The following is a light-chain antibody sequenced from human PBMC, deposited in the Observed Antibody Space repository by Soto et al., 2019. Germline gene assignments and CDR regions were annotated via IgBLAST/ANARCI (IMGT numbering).Light chain of an antibody. CDR1: PSISSK. J-gene: IGKJ4*01. V-gene: IGKV3-15*01. CDR2: GAS. Sequence: EIKMAQSPDTLSVSPGERATLSCRASPSISSKLAWYQQRPGQAPRLLIYGASTRATGVPVRFRGGGSGTEFTLTISGLQSEDFAVYCCQQYDKWPPTFGGGTKVEIK. CDR3: QQYDKWPPT.